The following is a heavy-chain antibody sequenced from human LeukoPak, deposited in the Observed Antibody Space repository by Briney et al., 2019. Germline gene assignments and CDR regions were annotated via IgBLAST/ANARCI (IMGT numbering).Heavy chain of an antibody. CDR1: GFTFDDYA. Sequence: GGSLRLSCAASGFTFDDYAMHWARQAPGKGLEWVSGISWNSGSIGYADSVKGRFTISRDNAKNSLYLQMNSLRAEDTALYYCAKGSVYDILTGHYDYWGQGTLVTVSS. CDR2: ISWNSGSI. J-gene: IGHJ4*02. V-gene: IGHV3-9*01. CDR3: AKGSVYDILTGHYDY. D-gene: IGHD3-9*01.